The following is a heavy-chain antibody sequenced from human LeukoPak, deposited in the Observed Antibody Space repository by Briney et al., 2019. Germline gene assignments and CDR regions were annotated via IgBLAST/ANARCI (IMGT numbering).Heavy chain of an antibody. CDR1: GFTSSTYW. J-gene: IGHJ6*02. CDR3: ARDIVVVVTAPNYYYYGMDV. Sequence: GGSLRLSCAASGFTSSTYWMSWVRQAPGKGLEWVASIKQDGSETYYVDSVKGRFTLSRDNAKNSLYLQMNSLRADDTAVYFCARDIVVVVTAPNYYYYGMDVWGQGTTVTVSS. D-gene: IGHD2-15*01. CDR2: IKQDGSET. V-gene: IGHV3-7*01.